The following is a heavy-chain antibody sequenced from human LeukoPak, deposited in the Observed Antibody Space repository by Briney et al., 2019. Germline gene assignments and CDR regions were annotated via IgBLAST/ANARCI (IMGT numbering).Heavy chain of an antibody. V-gene: IGHV1-2*02. CDR1: GYTFTRYY. J-gene: IGHJ3*02. CDR3: ARVTTMIVVVITTPAADDAFDI. Sequence: ASVKVSCKASGYTFTRYYMHWVRQAPGQGLEWMGWINPNSGGTNYAQKFQGRVTITRDTSISTAYMELSRLRSDDTAVYYCARVTTMIVVVITTPAADDAFDIWGQGTMVTVSS. D-gene: IGHD3-22*01. CDR2: INPNSGGT.